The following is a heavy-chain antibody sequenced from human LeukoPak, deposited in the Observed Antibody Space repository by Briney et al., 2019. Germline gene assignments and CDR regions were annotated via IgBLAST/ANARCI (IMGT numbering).Heavy chain of an antibody. CDR2: IWYDGSNK. V-gene: IGHV3-33*01. Sequence: GGSLRLSCTASGFTFSSYGMPWVRQAPGKGLEWVAVIWYDGSNKYYADSVKGRFTISRDNSKNTLYLQMNSLRAEDTAVYYCARGSWFFDYWGQGTLVTVSS. CDR1: GFTFSSYG. D-gene: IGHD6-13*01. CDR3: ARGSWFFDY. J-gene: IGHJ4*02.